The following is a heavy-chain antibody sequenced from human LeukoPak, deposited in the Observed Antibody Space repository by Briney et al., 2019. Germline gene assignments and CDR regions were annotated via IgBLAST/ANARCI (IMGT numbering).Heavy chain of an antibody. J-gene: IGHJ4*02. CDR2: INPNSGGT. CDR3: ARVGSSWYGINFDY. D-gene: IGHD6-13*01. V-gene: IGHV1-2*02. CDR1: GYTFTGYY. Sequence: GASVKVSCKASGYTFTGYYMHWVRQAPGQGLEWMGWINPNSGGTNYAQKFQGRVTMTRDTSISTAYMELSSLRSEDTAVYYCARVGSSWYGINFDYWGQGTLVTVSS.